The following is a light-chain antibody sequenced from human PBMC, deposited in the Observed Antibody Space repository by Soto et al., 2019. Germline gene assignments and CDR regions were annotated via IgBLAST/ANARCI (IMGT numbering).Light chain of an antibody. CDR3: QQRT. V-gene: IGKV1-5*03. Sequence: DTQLTQSPSTLSASIGDRVTITCRASQDIRDWLAWYQQRPGKAPRLLIYKASTLQSGVPLRFRGSGSGTEFTLTISSLQPDDFATYYCQQRTFGQGTK. CDR1: QDIRDW. CDR2: KAS. J-gene: IGKJ1*01.